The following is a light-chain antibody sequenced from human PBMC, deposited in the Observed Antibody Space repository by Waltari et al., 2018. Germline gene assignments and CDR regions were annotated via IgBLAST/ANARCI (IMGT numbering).Light chain of an antibody. CDR3: QQSYSTLWT. J-gene: IGKJ1*01. Sequence: DIQMTQSPSSLSASVGDRVTITCRASQSISSYLNWYQQKPGKAPKLLIYAASSLQSGVPSRFSGNGSETDFTLTISSLQPEDFATYYCQQSYSTLWTFGQGTKVEIK. CDR2: AAS. V-gene: IGKV1-39*01. CDR1: QSISSY.